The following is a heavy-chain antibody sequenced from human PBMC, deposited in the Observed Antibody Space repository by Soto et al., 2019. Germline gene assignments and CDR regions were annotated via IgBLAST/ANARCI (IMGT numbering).Heavy chain of an antibody. Sequence: SVKVSCKASGGTFSSYAISWVRQAPGQGLEWMGGIIPIFGTANYAQKFQGRVTITADESTSTAYMELSSLRSEDTAVYYCARSLPRKYCTNGVGDTQDYSDYWGQGTLVTVS. CDR2: IIPIFGTA. J-gene: IGHJ4*02. D-gene: IGHD2-8*01. V-gene: IGHV1-69*13. CDR3: ARSLPRKYCTNGVGDTQDYSDY. CDR1: GGTFSSYA.